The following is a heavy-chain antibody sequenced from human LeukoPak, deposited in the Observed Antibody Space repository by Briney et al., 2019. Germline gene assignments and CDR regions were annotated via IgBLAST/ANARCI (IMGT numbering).Heavy chain of an antibody. CDR1: GGSISTGGYY. CDR3: ARTAGWSYGFDY. J-gene: IGHJ4*02. CDR2: IYNSGTT. V-gene: IGHV4-31*03. Sequence: SETLSLTCTVSGGSISTGGYYWTWIRQHPEKGLEWIGYIYNSGTTYYNPSLERRVTISGDTSKNQFSLKLSSVTAADTAVYYCARTAGWSYGFDYWGQGTLVTVSS. D-gene: IGHD5-18*01.